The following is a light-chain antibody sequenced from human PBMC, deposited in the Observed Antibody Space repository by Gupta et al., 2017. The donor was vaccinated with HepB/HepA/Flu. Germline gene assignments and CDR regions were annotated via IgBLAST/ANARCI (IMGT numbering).Light chain of an antibody. V-gene: IGKV4-1*01. Sequence: DIVMTQSPDSPAVSLGERANINCKSSQSVLYSSKNKNYLAWYQQKPGQPPKLLIYWASTRESGVPDRFSGSGSGTDFTLTISSLQAEDVAVYYCQQYYSTPFTFGGGTKVEIK. J-gene: IGKJ4*01. CDR1: QSVLYSSKNKNY. CDR2: WAS. CDR3: QQYYSTPFT.